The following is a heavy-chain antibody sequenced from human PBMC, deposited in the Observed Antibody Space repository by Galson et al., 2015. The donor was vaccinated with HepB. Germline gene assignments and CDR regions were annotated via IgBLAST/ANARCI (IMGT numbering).Heavy chain of an antibody. D-gene: IGHD2-2*01. Sequence: SLRLSCAASGFTFSSYWMHWVRQAPGKGLVWVSRINSDGSSTSYADSVKGRFTISRDNAKNTLYLQMNSLRAEDTAVYYCARDGIVVVSSWGYYYYGMDVWGQGTTVTVSS. CDR3: ARDGIVVVSSWGYYYYGMDV. CDR2: INSDGSST. CDR1: GFTFSSYW. J-gene: IGHJ6*02. V-gene: IGHV3-74*01.